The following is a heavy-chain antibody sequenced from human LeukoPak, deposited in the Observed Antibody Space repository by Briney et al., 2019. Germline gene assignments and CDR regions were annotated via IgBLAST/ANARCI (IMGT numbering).Heavy chain of an antibody. CDR1: GGSISSYF. CDR3: ARSWGYNDFDY. CDR2: IYYSGST. V-gene: IGHV4-59*01. J-gene: IGHJ4*02. Sequence: SETLSLTCIVSGGSISSYFWSWIRQPPGKGLEWIGHIYYSGSTNYNPSLKSRVTISVDTSKNQFSLKLSSVTAADTAVYYCARSWGYNDFDYWGQGTLVTVSS. D-gene: IGHD5-24*01.